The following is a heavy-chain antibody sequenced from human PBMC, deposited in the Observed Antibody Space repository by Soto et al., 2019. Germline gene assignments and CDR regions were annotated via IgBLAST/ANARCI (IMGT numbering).Heavy chain of an antibody. CDR2: IYYSGST. Sequence: SETLSLTCTVSGGSISSYYWSWIRQPPGKGLEWIGYIYYSGSTNYDPSLKSRVTISVDKSKNQFSLKLSSVTVADTAVYYCATSYGNAWYTFWGQGTQVTVSS. J-gene: IGHJ4*02. CDR3: ATSYGNAWYTF. V-gene: IGHV4-59*01. D-gene: IGHD6-13*01. CDR1: GGSISSYY.